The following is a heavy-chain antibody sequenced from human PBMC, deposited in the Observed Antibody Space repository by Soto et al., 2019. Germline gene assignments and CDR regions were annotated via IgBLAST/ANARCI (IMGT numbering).Heavy chain of an antibody. CDR2: ISSNGLEK. V-gene: IGHV3-30-3*01. CDR3: AKEEKAAYFNT. Sequence: QVQLVESGGDVVQPGRSLILSCAASGFTFDSYPIHRVRQAPGQGLEWVALISSNGLEKHYADSVRGRFTISRDNSKNTLYLQISGLRDDDTALYYCAKEEKAAYFNTWGHGTLVSVS. D-gene: IGHD6-25*01. CDR1: GFTFDSYP. J-gene: IGHJ5*01.